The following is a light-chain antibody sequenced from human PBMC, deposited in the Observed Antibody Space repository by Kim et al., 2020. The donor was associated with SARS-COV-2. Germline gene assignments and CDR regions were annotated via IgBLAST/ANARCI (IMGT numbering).Light chain of an antibody. CDR1: QTISTY. CDR3: QHRDTVPPLT. Sequence: EIVLTQSPTALSLSPGERATLSCRASQTISTYLAWYQHKPGQAPRLLIHDASNRATGIPARFSGSGSGTDFTLTIEYLEPEDFAVYYCQHRDTVPPLTFGGGTKVDIK. V-gene: IGKV3-11*01. J-gene: IGKJ4*01. CDR2: DAS.